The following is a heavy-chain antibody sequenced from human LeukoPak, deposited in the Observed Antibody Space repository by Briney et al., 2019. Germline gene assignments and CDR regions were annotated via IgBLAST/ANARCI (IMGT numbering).Heavy chain of an antibody. V-gene: IGHV1-69*13. D-gene: IGHD6-19*01. J-gene: IGHJ1*01. CDR2: IIPIFGTA. CDR3: VDTGGAVAGTDYFQH. CDR1: GGTFSSYA. Sequence: GASVKVSCKASGGTFSSYAISWVRQAPGQGLEWMGGIIPIFGTANYAQKFQGRVTITADESTSTAYMELSSLRSEDTAVYYCVDTGGAVAGTDYFQHWGQGTLVTVSS.